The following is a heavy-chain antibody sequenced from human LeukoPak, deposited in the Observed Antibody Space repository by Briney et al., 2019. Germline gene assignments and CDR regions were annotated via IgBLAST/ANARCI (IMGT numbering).Heavy chain of an antibody. V-gene: IGHV1-24*01. CDR1: GYTLTELS. CDR3: ARPPHRALLWFGELSEYAFDY. Sequence: GASVKVSCKVSGYTLTELSMHWVRQAPGKGLEWMGGFDPEDGETIYAQKFQGRVTMTRNTSISTAYMELSSLRSEDTAVYYCARPPHRALLWFGELSEYAFDYWGQGTLVTVSS. CDR2: FDPEDGET. D-gene: IGHD3-10*01. J-gene: IGHJ4*02.